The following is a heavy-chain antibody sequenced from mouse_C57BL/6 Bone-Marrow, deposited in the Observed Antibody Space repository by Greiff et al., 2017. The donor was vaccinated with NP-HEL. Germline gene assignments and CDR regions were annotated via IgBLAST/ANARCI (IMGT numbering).Heavy chain of an antibody. Sequence: VQLVESGPELVKPGASVKISCKASGYAFSSSWMNWVKQRPGKGLEWIGRIYPGDGDTNYNGKFKGKATLTADKSSSTAYMQLSSLTSEDSAVYFCARSPIATVDPWYFDVWGTGTTVTVSS. CDR3: ARSPIATVDPWYFDV. V-gene: IGHV1-82*01. J-gene: IGHJ1*03. CDR1: GYAFSSSW. CDR2: IYPGDGDT. D-gene: IGHD1-1*01.